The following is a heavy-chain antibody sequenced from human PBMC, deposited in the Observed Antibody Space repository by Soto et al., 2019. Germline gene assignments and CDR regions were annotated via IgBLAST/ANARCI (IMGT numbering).Heavy chain of an antibody. Sequence: GGSLRLSCAASGFTVSSNYMSWVRQAPGKGLEWVSVIYSDGSTYYADSVKGRSTISRDNSKNTLYLQMNSLRAEDTAVYYCAKGDVVPARYYYGMDVWGQGTTVTVSS. CDR1: GFTVSSNY. CDR3: AKGDVVPARYYYGMDV. V-gene: IGHV3-53*01. D-gene: IGHD2-2*01. CDR2: IYSDGST. J-gene: IGHJ6*02.